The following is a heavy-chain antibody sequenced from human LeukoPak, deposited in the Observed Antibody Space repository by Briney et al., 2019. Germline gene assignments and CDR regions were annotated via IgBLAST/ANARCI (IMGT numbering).Heavy chain of an antibody. V-gene: IGHV1-2*02. D-gene: IGHD6-13*01. CDR1: GYTFTGYY. CDR3: ARIISNWYYFDY. CDR2: INPNSGGT. J-gene: IGHJ4*02. Sequence: GASVKVSCKASGYTFTGYYMHWVRQAPGQGLEWMGWINPNSGGTNYAQKFQGRVTMTRDTSISTAYMELSRLRSGDTAVFYCARIISNWYYFDYWGQGTLVTVSS.